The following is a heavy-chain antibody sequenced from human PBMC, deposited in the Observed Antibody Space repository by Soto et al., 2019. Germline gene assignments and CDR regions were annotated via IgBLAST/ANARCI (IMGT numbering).Heavy chain of an antibody. J-gene: IGHJ5*02. CDR1: GYTFTSYG. D-gene: IGHD2-2*01. V-gene: IGHV1-18*01. CDR2: ISAYNGNT. CDR3: ARVRCSSTSCYVNWFDP. Sequence: QVQLVQSGAEVKKPGASVKVSCKASGYTFTSYGISWVRQATGQGLEWMGWISAYNGNTNYAQQLQGRVTMTTDTSTSTAYMELRSLRSDDTAVYYCARVRCSSTSCYVNWFDPWGQGTLVTVSS.